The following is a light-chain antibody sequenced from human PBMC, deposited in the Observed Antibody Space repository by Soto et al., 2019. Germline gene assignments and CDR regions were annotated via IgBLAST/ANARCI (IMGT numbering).Light chain of an antibody. CDR1: SSNIGNNF. CDR3: QSYDSDLSAWV. J-gene: IGLJ3*02. V-gene: IGLV1-51*01. Sequence: QSVLTQPPSVSAAPGQKVTISCSGSSSNIGNNFVSWYQQLPGTAPRLLIYDNNNRPSGIPDRFSGSQSGTSATLAITGLQSEDEAAYYCQSYDSDLSAWVFGGGTK. CDR2: DNN.